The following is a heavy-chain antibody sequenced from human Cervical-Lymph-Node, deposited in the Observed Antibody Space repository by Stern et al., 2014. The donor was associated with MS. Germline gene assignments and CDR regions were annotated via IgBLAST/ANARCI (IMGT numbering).Heavy chain of an antibody. D-gene: IGHD3-10*01. CDR1: GFTFNDYA. J-gene: IGHJ4*02. V-gene: IGHV3-9*01. CDR2: IRWNSDHI. CDR3: AKDGVYFYGSGSYPDY. Sequence: EVQLLESGGGLVQPGRSLRLSCAASGFTFNDYAMHWVRRAPGKGLEWVSGIRWNSDHIGYADSVKGRFTISRDNAKNSLYLQMHSLRPEDTAMYYCAKDGVYFYGSGSYPDYWGQGTLVTVSS.